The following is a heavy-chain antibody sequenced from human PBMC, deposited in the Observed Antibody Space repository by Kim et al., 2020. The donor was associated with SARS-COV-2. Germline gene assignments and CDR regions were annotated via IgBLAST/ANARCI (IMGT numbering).Heavy chain of an antibody. CDR2: ISSSSSYI. CDR3: ARRLGYYGSGSYKDYYYYMDV. CDR1: GFTFSSYS. V-gene: IGHV3-21*01. D-gene: IGHD3-10*01. J-gene: IGHJ6*03. Sequence: GGSLRLSCAASGFTFSSYSMNWVRQAPGKGLEWVSSISSSSSYIYYADSVKGRFTISRDNAKNSLYLQMNSLRAEDTAVYYCARRLGYYGSGSYKDYYYYMDVWGKGTTVTVSS.